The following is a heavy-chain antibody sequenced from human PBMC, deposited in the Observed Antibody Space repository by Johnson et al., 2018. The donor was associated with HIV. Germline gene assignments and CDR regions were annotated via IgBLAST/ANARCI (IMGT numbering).Heavy chain of an antibody. CDR2: IRYDGSNK. D-gene: IGHD3-22*01. CDR1: GFTVSSNY. V-gene: IGHV3-30*02. Sequence: QVQLVESGGGLVQPGGSLRLSCAASGFTVSSNYMSWVRQAPGKGLEWVAFIRYDGSNKYYADSVQGRFTISRDKSENTLYLQMNSLRDEDTAVYYCAKDVGNYWPDSFDIWGQGTMVTVSS. J-gene: IGHJ3*02. CDR3: AKDVGNYWPDSFDI.